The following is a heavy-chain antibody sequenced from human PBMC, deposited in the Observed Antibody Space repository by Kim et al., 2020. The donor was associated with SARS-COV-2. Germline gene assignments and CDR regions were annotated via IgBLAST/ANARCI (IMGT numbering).Heavy chain of an antibody. CDR3: AKGTDYIWGSYGDIDY. D-gene: IGHD3-16*01. Sequence: MKGRISNSRDNSKNTLYQQMNSRTTEDTAVYYCAKGTDYIWGSYGDIDYWGQGTLVTVSS. J-gene: IGHJ4*02. V-gene: IGHV3-23*01.